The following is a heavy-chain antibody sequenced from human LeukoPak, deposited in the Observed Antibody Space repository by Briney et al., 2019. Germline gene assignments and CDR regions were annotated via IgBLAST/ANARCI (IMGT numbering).Heavy chain of an antibody. CDR1: GFTFSSYA. J-gene: IGHJ5*02. Sequence: GGSLRLSCAASGFTFSSYAMTWVRQAPGEGLEWVSIISGSCGIRHYADSVKGRFTISRDNSKNTVYLQMNSLRAEDTAIYYCAKDSEDWAQGWFDPWGQGTLVIVSS. CDR2: ISGSCGIR. V-gene: IGHV3-23*01. D-gene: IGHD2-15*01. CDR3: AKDSEDWAQGWFDP.